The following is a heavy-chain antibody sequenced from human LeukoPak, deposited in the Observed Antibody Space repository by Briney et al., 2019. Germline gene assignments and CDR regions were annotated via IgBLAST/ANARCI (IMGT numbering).Heavy chain of an antibody. Sequence: GGSLRLSCAASGFTFSSYAMSWVRQAPGKGLEWVSAISGSGGSTYYADSVKGRFTISRDNSKNTLYLQMNSLRAEDTAVYYCAKVGPGCSSSSCYPGQWGQGTLVTISS. CDR3: AKVGPGCSSSSCYPGQ. J-gene: IGHJ4*02. V-gene: IGHV3-23*01. D-gene: IGHD2-2*01. CDR2: ISGSGGST. CDR1: GFTFSSYA.